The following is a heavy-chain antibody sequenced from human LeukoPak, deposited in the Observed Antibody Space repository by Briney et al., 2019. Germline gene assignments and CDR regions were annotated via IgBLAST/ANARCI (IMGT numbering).Heavy chain of an antibody. Sequence: PSETLSLTCTVSGGSISSGGYYWSWIRQPPGKGLEWIGYIYYSGSTYYNPSLKSRVTISVDTSKNQFSLKLSSVTAADTAVYYCAREALVPNSQTGYYGMDVWGQGTTVTVSS. D-gene: IGHD2-2*01. J-gene: IGHJ6*02. CDR2: IYYSGST. V-gene: IGHV4-31*03. CDR3: AREALVPNSQTGYYGMDV. CDR1: GGSISSGGYY.